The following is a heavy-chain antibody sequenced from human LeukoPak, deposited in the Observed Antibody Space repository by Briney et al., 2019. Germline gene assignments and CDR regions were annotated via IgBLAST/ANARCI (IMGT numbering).Heavy chain of an antibody. CDR3: AKSGYNRFDY. CDR1: GFTFSSSA. D-gene: IGHD5-24*01. CDR2: ISGSDSST. J-gene: IGHJ4*02. V-gene: IGHV3-23*01. Sequence: GGSLRLSCAASGFTFSSSAMSWVRQAPGKGLEWVSAISGSDSSTHYADSVKGRFTISRDNSKNTLYLQMNSLRADDTAVYYCAKSGYNRFDYWGRGTLVTVSS.